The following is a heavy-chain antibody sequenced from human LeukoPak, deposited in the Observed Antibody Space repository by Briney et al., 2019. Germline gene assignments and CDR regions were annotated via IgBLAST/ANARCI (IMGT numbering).Heavy chain of an antibody. J-gene: IGHJ4*02. CDR2: INHSGNT. Sequence: PSETLSLTCAVYGGSFSGYYWSWIRQPPGKGLEWTGEINHSGNTNCNPSLKSRVTISQDTSKNQFSLKLSSVTAADTGVYYCARGKYDSNGYYLDYWGQGTLVTVSS. D-gene: IGHD3-22*01. V-gene: IGHV4-34*01. CDR3: ARGKYDSNGYYLDY. CDR1: GGSFSGYY.